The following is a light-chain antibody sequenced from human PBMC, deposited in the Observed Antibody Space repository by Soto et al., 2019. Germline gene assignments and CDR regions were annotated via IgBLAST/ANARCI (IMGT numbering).Light chain of an antibody. CDR3: QQSYSTPMIT. J-gene: IGKJ5*01. CDR2: ADS. V-gene: IGKV3-11*01. CDR1: QSVSSS. Sequence: EIVLTQSPGTLSLSPGERATLSCGASQSVSSSLAWYQQKPGQAPRLLIYADSNRATGIPARFSGSGSGTDFTLTISSLEPEDFATYYCQQSYSTPMITFGQGTRLEIK.